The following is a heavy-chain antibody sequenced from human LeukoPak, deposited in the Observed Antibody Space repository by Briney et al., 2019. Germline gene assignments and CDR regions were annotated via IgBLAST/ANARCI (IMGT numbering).Heavy chain of an antibody. V-gene: IGHV4-59*08. CDR2: IYYSGST. J-gene: IGHJ6*02. Sequence: SETLSLTCTVSGGSISTYYWSWIRQPPGKGLEWIGYIYYSGSTNYNPSLKSRVTISVDTSKNQFSLRLSSVTAADTAVYYCARSDYYYGMDVWGQGTTVTVSS. CDR1: GGSISTYY. CDR3: ARSDYYYGMDV.